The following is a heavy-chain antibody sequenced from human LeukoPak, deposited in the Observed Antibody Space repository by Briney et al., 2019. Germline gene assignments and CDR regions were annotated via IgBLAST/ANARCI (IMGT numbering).Heavy chain of an antibody. V-gene: IGHV4-39*01. J-gene: IGHJ4*02. CDR1: YGSISSSIYY. Sequence: PSEILSLTCTVSYGSISSSIYYWRWIRQHPLKGLEWIGGIYNRCSTYYHPSLKIRVDISVDTAKIQCSLKLGSVTAAYTAVCYSARQRWQSIFCYWGQGTMVSV. CDR3: ARQRWQSIFCY. D-gene: IGHD4-23*01. CDR2: IYNRCST.